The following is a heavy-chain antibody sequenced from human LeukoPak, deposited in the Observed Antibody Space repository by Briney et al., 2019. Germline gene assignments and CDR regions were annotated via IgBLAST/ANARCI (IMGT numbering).Heavy chain of an antibody. D-gene: IGHD3-22*01. Sequence: GEPLKISCKGSGSSSTSYWLAWVRQMPGKGQEWMGIIYPGGSDTRYCPSFQDQVTITADKSISTAYLQWSSLKASDTAMYYCASDHYYDSSASFGYWGQGTLVTVSS. CDR3: ASDHYYDSSASFGY. CDR1: GSSSTSYW. J-gene: IGHJ4*02. V-gene: IGHV5-51*01. CDR2: IYPGGSDT.